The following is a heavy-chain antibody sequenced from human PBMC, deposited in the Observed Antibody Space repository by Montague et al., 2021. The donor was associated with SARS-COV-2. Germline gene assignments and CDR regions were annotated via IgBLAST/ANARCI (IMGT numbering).Heavy chain of an antibody. V-gene: IGHV4-34*01. CDR3: ARVNYGEVDY. CDR2: INHSGRT. CDR1: GVSFSDHF. J-gene: IGHJ4*02. D-gene: IGHD4-17*01. Sequence: SETLSLTCAVYGVSFSDHFWCWIRQPPGEGLEWIGEINHSGRTTYSPSLRFRVSMSIDTSKNQFSLHLRSLTAADAAVYYCARVNYGEVDYWGPGTLVTVSS.